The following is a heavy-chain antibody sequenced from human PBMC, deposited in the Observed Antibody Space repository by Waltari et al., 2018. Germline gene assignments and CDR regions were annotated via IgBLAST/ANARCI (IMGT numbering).Heavy chain of an antibody. V-gene: IGHV1-69*01. J-gene: IGHJ4*02. D-gene: IGHD5-18*01. CDR3: ARVGDTATYFDY. CDR1: GGTFSSYA. Sequence: QVQLVQSGAEVKKPGSSVKVSCKASGGTFSSYAISWVRQAPGQGLEWMGGIIPNFGTTNYPQKFQGRVATTADESTSTAYMELSSLRSEDTAVYYCARVGDTATYFDYWGQGTLVTVSS. CDR2: IIPNFGTT.